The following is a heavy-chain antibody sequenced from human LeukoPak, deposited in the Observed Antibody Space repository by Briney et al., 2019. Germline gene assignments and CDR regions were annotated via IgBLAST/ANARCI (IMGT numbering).Heavy chain of an antibody. J-gene: IGHJ4*02. CDR1: GFTVSGND. V-gene: IGHV3-53*01. CDR2: IYSGGST. CDR3: AREVYGRFDY. D-gene: IGHD5/OR15-5a*01. Sequence: GGSLRLSCAASGFTVSGNDMSWVRQAPGKGLEWVSVIYSGGSTYYADSVKGRFTISRDNPKNTLYLQMNSLRAEDTAVYYCAREVYGRFDYWGQGTLVTVSS.